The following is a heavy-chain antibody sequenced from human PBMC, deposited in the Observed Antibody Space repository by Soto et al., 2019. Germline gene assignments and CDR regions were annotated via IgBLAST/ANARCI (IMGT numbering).Heavy chain of an antibody. CDR2: IIPIFGTA. V-gene: IGHV1-69*01. CDR1: GGTLSSYA. J-gene: IGHJ6*02. CDR3: ARAYGYCSSTSCYSYYYYGMDV. Sequence: QVQLVQSGAEVKKPGSSVKVSCKASGGTLSSYAISWVRQAPGQGLEWMGGIIPIFGTANYAQKFQGRVTITADESTSTAYMELSSLRSEDTAVYYCARAYGYCSSTSCYSYYYYGMDVWGQGTTVTVSS. D-gene: IGHD2-2*03.